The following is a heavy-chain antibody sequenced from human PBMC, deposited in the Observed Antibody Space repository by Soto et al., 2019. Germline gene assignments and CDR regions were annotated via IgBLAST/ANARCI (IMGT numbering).Heavy chain of an antibody. Sequence: ESGGGVVQPGRSLRLSCAASGFTFSTYGMHWVRQAPGKGLEWVAVISYNGNNQYCTDSVKGRFTISRDNSKNTLYLQMNNLRAEDTAVYYCGKDRDTYGAAYIFDYWGQGTLVTVSS. CDR2: ISYNGNNQ. V-gene: IGHV3-30*18. J-gene: IGHJ4*02. CDR1: GFTFSTYG. D-gene: IGHD5-18*01. CDR3: GKDRDTYGAAYIFDY.